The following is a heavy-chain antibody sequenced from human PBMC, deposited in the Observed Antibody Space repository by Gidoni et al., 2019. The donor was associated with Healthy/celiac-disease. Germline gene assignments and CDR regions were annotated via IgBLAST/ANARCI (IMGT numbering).Heavy chain of an antibody. CDR1: GYTFTGYY. V-gene: IGHV1-2*02. CDR2: INPNSGGT. J-gene: IGHJ5*02. D-gene: IGHD2-2*01. Sequence: QVQLVQSGAEVKKPGASVKVSCKASGYTFTGYYMHWVRQAPGQGLEWMGWINPNSGGTNYAQKFQGRVTMTRDTSISTAYMELSRLRSDDTAVYYCARSVVVVPAAIWFDPWGQGTLVTVSS. CDR3: ARSVVVVPAAIWFDP.